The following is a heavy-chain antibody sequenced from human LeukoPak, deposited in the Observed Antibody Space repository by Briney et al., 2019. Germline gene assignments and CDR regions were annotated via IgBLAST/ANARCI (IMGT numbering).Heavy chain of an antibody. CDR3: ARHFYPYYYDSSGYYWFHNAFDI. CDR1: GGSISSYY. Sequence: SETLSLTCTVSGGSISSYYWSWIRQPPGKGLGWHGYIYYSGSTNYNPSLKSRVTISVDTSKNQFSLKLSSVTAADTAVYYCARHFYPYYYDSSGYYWFHNAFDIWGQGTMVTVSS. D-gene: IGHD3-22*01. J-gene: IGHJ3*02. CDR2: IYYSGST. V-gene: IGHV4-59*08.